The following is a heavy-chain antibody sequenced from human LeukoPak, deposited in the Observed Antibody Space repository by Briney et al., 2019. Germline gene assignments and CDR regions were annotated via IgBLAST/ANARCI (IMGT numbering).Heavy chain of an antibody. Sequence: GGSLRLSCAASGFTFSNTWMNWVRQAPGKGLQWVGRIQSKTDGGTTEYAAPVKGRFTISRDDSKTTLYLQMNSLKTEDTAVYYCATLTVRGVINIWGQGTLVTVSS. CDR2: IQSKTDGGTT. V-gene: IGHV3-15*01. D-gene: IGHD3-10*01. CDR3: ATLTVRGVINI. J-gene: IGHJ4*02. CDR1: GFTFSNTW.